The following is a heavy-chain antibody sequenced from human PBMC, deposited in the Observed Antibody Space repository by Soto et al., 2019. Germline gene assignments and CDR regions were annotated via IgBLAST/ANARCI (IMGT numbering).Heavy chain of an antibody. V-gene: IGHV3-23*01. CDR2: ITGSGGAT. CDR1: GFIFNSFA. D-gene: IGHD3-9*01. J-gene: IGHJ4*02. CDR3: AKYRAFSRNWFSGDS. Sequence: EVQLLESGGGSVQPGGSLRLSCAASGFIFNSFAMSWVRQVPGGGLEWVATITGSGGATYYADSVRGRLTISRDNSENTLYLEMNSLRAEDTAIYYCAKYRAFSRNWFSGDSWGQGTLVTVSS.